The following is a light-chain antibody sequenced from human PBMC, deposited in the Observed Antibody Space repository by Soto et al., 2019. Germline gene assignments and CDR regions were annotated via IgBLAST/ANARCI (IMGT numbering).Light chain of an antibody. V-gene: IGKV3-15*01. CDR3: QHYNNWHIT. Sequence: EILLTQSPGPLSFSPGERATLSCRASQLVSSNFLAWYQQKPGQAPRLLIYGASTRATGIPARFSGSGSGTEFILTISSLQSEDFAVYYCQHYNNWHITFGQGTRLEIK. CDR2: GAS. J-gene: IGKJ5*01. CDR1: QLVSSN.